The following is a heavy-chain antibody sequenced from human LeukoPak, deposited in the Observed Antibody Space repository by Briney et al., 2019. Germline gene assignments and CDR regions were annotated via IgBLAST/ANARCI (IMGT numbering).Heavy chain of an antibody. D-gene: IGHD3-3*01. Sequence: SSETLSLTCAVYGGSFSGYYWSWIRQPPGKGLEWIGEIDHSGSTNYNPSLKSRVTISVDTSKNQFSLKLSSVTAADTAVYYCASYEEPYYFDYWGQGTLVTVSS. CDR2: IDHSGST. J-gene: IGHJ4*02. V-gene: IGHV4-34*01. CDR3: ASYEEPYYFDY. CDR1: GGSFSGYY.